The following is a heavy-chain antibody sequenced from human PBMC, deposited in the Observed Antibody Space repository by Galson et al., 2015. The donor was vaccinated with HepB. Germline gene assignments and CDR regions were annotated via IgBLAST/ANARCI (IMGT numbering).Heavy chain of an antibody. V-gene: IGHV4-39*01. J-gene: IGHJ5*02. CDR1: GGSISSEGYY. Sequence: LSLTCTVSGGSISSEGYYWGWIRQPPGKGLEWIGSVYYTGSTYSNSSLKSRVTISVDTSKNQFSPKLNSVTAADTAVYYCGATSSNGWALTPYLGHWGQGILVTVSS. CDR3: GATSSNGWALTPYLGH. CDR2: VYYTGST. D-gene: IGHD6-19*01.